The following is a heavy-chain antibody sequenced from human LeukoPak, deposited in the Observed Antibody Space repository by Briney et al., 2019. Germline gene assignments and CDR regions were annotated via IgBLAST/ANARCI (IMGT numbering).Heavy chain of an antibody. CDR1: GGSIINNY. V-gene: IGHV4-4*07. J-gene: IGHJ6*03. CDR3: ARAYAAGYSRGYHHYYYYMDV. CDR2: VHSGGTT. Sequence: SETLSLTCTVSGGSIINNYRAWIRQPAGNGLEWIGRVHSGGTTNYNPSFGSRVTMSVNTSKNQVSLILSSVTAADTAVYFCARAYAAGYSRGYHHYYYYMDVWGKGTTVTVSS. D-gene: IGHD6-25*01.